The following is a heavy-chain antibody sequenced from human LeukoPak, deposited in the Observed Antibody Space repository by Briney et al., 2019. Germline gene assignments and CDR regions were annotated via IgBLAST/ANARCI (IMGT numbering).Heavy chain of an antibody. Sequence: GESLRLSCAASGFTFSSYSMNWVRQAPGKGLEWVSSISSSSSYIYYADSVKGRFTISRDNAKNSLYLQMNSLRAEDTAVYYCARFLEWLLYSPRFYYYGMDVWGQGTTVTVSS. D-gene: IGHD3-3*01. CDR1: GFTFSSYS. CDR3: ARFLEWLLYSPRFYYYGMDV. CDR2: ISSSSSYI. J-gene: IGHJ6*02. V-gene: IGHV3-21*01.